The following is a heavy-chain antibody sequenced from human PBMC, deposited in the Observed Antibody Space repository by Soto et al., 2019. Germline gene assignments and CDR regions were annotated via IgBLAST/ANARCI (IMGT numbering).Heavy chain of an antibody. CDR1: GYTFTSYY. V-gene: IGHV1-46*01. CDR2: INPSGGST. J-gene: IGHJ5*02. CDR3: ARERPDGARLDP. Sequence: ASVKVSCKASGYTFTSYYMHWVRQAPGQGLEWMGIINPSGGSTSYAQKFQGRVTMTRDTSKNQFSLKLSSVTAADTAVYYCARERPDGARLDPWGQGTLVNVSS. D-gene: IGHD6-6*01.